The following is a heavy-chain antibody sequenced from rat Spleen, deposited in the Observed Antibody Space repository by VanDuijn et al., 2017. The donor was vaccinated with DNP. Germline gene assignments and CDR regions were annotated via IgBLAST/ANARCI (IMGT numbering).Heavy chain of an antibody. D-gene: IGHD1-10*01. Sequence: EVQLVESGGGLVQPGRSLKLSCVASGFTFSDYNMAWVRQAPKKGLEWVASISTSGGTTYYRDSVKGRFTVSRDNAKSALYLQMDSLRSEDTATYYCAKRDNNWGWFAYWGQGTLVTVSS. J-gene: IGHJ3*01. CDR3: AKRDNNWGWFAY. CDR1: GFTFSDYN. V-gene: IGHV5-25*01. CDR2: ISTSGGTT.